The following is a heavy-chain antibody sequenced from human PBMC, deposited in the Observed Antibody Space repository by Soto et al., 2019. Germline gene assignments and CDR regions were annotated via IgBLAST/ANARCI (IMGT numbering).Heavy chain of an antibody. CDR3: ARARVVPAAIQNYYYGMDV. Sequence: QEQLVQSGAEVKKSGASVKVSCKASGYTFSSYAISWVRQAPGQGLEWMGGIIPIFGTANYAQKFQGRVTITADESTSTAYMELSSLRSEDTAVYYCARARVVPAAIQNYYYGMDVWGQGTTVTVSS. V-gene: IGHV1-69*01. D-gene: IGHD2-2*02. CDR1: GYTFSSYA. J-gene: IGHJ6*02. CDR2: IIPIFGTA.